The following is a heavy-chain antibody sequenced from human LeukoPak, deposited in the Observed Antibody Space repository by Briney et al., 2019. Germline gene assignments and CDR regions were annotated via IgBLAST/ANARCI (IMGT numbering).Heavy chain of an antibody. CDR1: GYIFINYG. CDR2: ISAFSGNT. J-gene: IGHJ4*02. CDR3: AREKPVDTAMALDH. Sequence: ASVKVSCKASGYIFINYGINWVRQAPGQGLEWMGWISAFSGNTNYAQKFQGRVTTTTDTSTSTAYMELRSLRSDDTAVYYCAREKPVDTAMALDHWGQGTLVTVSS. D-gene: IGHD5-18*01. V-gene: IGHV1-18*01.